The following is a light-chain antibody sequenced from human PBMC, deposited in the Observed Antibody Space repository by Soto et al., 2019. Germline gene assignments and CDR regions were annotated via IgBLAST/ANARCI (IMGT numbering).Light chain of an antibody. Sequence: EIVLTQSPGTLSLSPGERSTLSCRASRRVNTYLAWYQQKSGQAPRLLIFDASNRAAGTPARFSGSGSGTDFTLTISSLEPEDFAVYYCQQRDNWPWTFGQGTKVDIK. CDR3: QQRDNWPWT. V-gene: IGKV3-11*01. J-gene: IGKJ1*01. CDR2: DAS. CDR1: RRVNTY.